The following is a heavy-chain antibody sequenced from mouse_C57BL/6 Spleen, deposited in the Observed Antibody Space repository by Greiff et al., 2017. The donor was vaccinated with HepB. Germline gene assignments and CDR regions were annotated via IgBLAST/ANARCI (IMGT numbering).Heavy chain of an antibody. CDR3: ASGLITTVGDYFDY. V-gene: IGHV14-3*01. D-gene: IGHD1-1*01. CDR1: GFNIKNTY. J-gene: IGHJ2*01. Sequence: VQLKQSVAELVRPGASVKLSCTASGFNIKNTYMHWVKQRPEQGLEWIGRIDPANGNTKYAPKFQGKATITADTSSNTAYLQLSSLTSEDTAIYYCASGLITTVGDYFDYWGQGTTLTVSS. CDR2: IDPANGNT.